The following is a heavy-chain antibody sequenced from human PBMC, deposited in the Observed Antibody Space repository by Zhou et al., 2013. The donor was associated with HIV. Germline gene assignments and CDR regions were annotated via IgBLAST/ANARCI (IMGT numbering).Heavy chain of an antibody. CDR3: AREWAVAGPLMSADEEYWYFDL. CDR1: GYTFTTYD. Sequence: QVQLVQSGAEVKKPGASVKVSCKASGYTFTTYDINWVRQAPGQGLEWMGCINPRTGDTNYARKFQGRVTMTRDTSISTAYMDLSRLKSDDTAMYYCAREWAVAGPLMSADEEYWYFDLWGRGTLATVSS. V-gene: IGHV1-2*02. J-gene: IGHJ2*01. D-gene: IGHD6-19*01. CDR2: INPRTGDT.